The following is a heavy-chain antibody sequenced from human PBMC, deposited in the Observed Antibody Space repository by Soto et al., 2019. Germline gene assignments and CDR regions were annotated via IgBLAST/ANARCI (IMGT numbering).Heavy chain of an antibody. CDR2: IYYSGST. CDR3: AGHFRDGYNDLGY. CDR1: GGSISSYS. Sequence: QVQLQESGPGLVKPSETLSLTCIVSGGSISSYSWSWIRQPPGKGLEWIGYIYYSGSTNYNPSLNSRVPLAVATSQHQFSRDLSSVTAADTAVYYCAGHFRDGYNDLGYWGQGTLVTVSS. V-gene: IGHV4-59*08. J-gene: IGHJ4*02. D-gene: IGHD5-12*01.